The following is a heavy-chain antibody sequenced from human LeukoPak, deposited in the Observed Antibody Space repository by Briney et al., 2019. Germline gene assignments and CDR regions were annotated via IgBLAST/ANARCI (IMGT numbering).Heavy chain of an antibody. D-gene: IGHD3-22*01. Sequence: ASVKVSCKVSGYTLTEISMHWVRQAPGKGLEWMGGFDPEDGETIYAQKFQGRVTMTEDTSTDTAYMELSSLRSEDTAVYYCATDSHYYDSSGYYNWFDPWGQGTLVTVSS. V-gene: IGHV1-24*01. CDR3: ATDSHYYDSSGYYNWFDP. CDR2: FDPEDGET. CDR1: GYTLTEIS. J-gene: IGHJ5*02.